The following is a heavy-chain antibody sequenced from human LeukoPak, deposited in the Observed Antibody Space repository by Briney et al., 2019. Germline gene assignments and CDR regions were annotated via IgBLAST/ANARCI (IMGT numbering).Heavy chain of an antibody. V-gene: IGHV1-2*02. CDR1: GYTFTGYY. Sequence: ASVKVSCKASGYTFTGYYMHWVRQAPGQGLEWMGWTNPNSGGTNYAQKFQGRVTMTRDTSISTAYMELSSLRSEDTAVYYCARVNVDTAMAPNWYFDLWGRGTLVTVSS. J-gene: IGHJ2*01. CDR2: TNPNSGGT. D-gene: IGHD5-18*01. CDR3: ARVNVDTAMAPNWYFDL.